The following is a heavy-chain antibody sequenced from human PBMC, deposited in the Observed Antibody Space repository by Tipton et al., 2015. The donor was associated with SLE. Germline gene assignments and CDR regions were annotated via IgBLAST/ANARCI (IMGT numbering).Heavy chain of an antibody. V-gene: IGHV3-23*01. J-gene: IGHJ6*03. Sequence: SLRLSCEASGFIFSTYAMTWVRQAPGKGLEWVSTISGSGGLTLYADSVKGRFTIARDNSKNTVYLQMNSLRAEDTAVYYCAKHRGSGHYNNYYKDVWGKGTTVTVSS. D-gene: IGHD6-19*01. CDR3: AKHRGSGHYNNYYKDV. CDR1: GFIFSTYA. CDR2: ISGSGGLT.